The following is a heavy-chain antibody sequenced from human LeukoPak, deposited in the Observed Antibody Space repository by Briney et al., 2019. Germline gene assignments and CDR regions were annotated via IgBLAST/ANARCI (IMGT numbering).Heavy chain of an antibody. CDR2: IIPIFGTA. D-gene: IGHD3-22*01. CDR3: ARGGPYDSSGDFDY. Sequence: AASVKVSCKASGGTFSSYAISWVRQAPGQGLEWMGRIIPIFGTANYAQKFQGRVTITTDESTSTAYMELSSLRSEDMAVYYCARGGPYDSSGDFDYWGQGTLVTVSS. V-gene: IGHV1-69*05. J-gene: IGHJ4*02. CDR1: GGTFSSYA.